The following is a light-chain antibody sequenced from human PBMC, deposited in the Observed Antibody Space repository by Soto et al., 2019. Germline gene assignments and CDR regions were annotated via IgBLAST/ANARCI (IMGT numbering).Light chain of an antibody. Sequence: DIQMTQSPSSLSASVGDRVTITCRASQSISSYLNWYQQKPGKAPKLLIYAASSLQSGVPSRFSGSGSGTDFTLTISILQPEDFATYYCQQSYSTPHITFGPGTKVDIK. CDR3: QQSYSTPHIT. V-gene: IGKV1-39*01. CDR2: AAS. J-gene: IGKJ3*01. CDR1: QSISSY.